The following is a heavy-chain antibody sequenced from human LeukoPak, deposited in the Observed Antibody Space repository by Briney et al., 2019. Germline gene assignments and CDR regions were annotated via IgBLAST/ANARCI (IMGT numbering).Heavy chain of an antibody. CDR3: ARTGYGDYGTH. CDR2: ISGSGGST. V-gene: IGHV3-23*01. CDR1: GFTFSNYG. D-gene: IGHD4-17*01. Sequence: GGSLRLSCAASGFTFSNYGMSWVRQAPGKGLEWVSVISGSGGSTYYADSVKGRFTISRDNSKNTLYLQMNSLRAEDTAVYYCARTGYGDYGTHWGQGTLVTVSS. J-gene: IGHJ4*02.